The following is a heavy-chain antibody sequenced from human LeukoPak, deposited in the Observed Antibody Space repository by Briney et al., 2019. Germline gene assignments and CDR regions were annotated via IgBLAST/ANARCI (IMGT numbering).Heavy chain of an antibody. CDR2: LSAYNGNT. D-gene: IGHD5-24*01. J-gene: IGHJ3*02. CDR3: ARIRDGYNDAYDI. CDR1: GYTFTSYG. V-gene: IGHV1-18*01. Sequence: ASVKVSCKASGYTFTSYGISWVRQAPGQGLEWMGWLSAYNGNTNYAQRFQGRVTMTTDTSTSTAYMELRSLRSDDTAVYYCARIRDGYNDAYDIWGQGTVVTVPS.